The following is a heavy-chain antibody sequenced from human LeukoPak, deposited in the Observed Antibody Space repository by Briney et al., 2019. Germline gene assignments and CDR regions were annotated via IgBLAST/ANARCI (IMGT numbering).Heavy chain of an antibody. D-gene: IGHD2-2*01. CDR3: ARAGCSSTSCYEPHDAFDI. J-gene: IGHJ3*02. Sequence: ASVKVACKASGYTFTGYYMHWVRQAPGQGLEWMGWINPNSGGTNYAQKFQGRVTMTRDTSISTAYMELSRLRSDDTAVYYCARAGCSSTSCYEPHDAFDIWGQGAMVTVSS. V-gene: IGHV1-2*02. CDR2: INPNSGGT. CDR1: GYTFTGYY.